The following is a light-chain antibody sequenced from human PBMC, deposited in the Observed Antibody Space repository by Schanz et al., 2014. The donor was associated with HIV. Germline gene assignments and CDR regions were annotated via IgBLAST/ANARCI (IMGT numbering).Light chain of an antibody. CDR1: SSNIKMNA. CDR2: ATY. CDR3: VTWDSSLSAGV. Sequence: QSVLTQPPSASGTPGQRVTISCSGSSSNIKMNAVNWYQHLPGMGPKLLIYATYNRPSGVPDRFSGSKSGTSATLGITGLQTGDEADYYCVTWDSSLSAGVFGGGTKLTVL. J-gene: IGLJ3*02. V-gene: IGLV1-44*01.